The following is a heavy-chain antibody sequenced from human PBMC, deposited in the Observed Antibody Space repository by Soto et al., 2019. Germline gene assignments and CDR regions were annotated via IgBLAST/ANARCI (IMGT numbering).Heavy chain of an antibody. J-gene: IGHJ4*02. D-gene: IGHD3-10*01. V-gene: IGHV1-3*01. CDR3: ARGSGLTYFDY. Sequence: ASVKVSCKASGYTFTSYAMHWVRQAPGQRLEWMGWIHAGNGNTKYSQKFQGRVTITRDTSASTAYMELSSLRSEDTAVYYCARGSGLTYFDYWGQGTLVTVSS. CDR1: GYTFTSYA. CDR2: IHAGNGNT.